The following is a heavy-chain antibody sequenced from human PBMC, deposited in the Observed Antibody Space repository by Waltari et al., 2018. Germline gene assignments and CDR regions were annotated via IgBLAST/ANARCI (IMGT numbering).Heavy chain of an antibody. D-gene: IGHD6-19*01. CDR3: ARGRIAVAGFDY. CDR2: INSDGSST. V-gene: IGHV3-74*01. J-gene: IGHJ4*02. CDR1: GFTFSTSW. Sequence: EVQLVESGGGLVQPGGSLRLSCAACGFTFSTSWVHGVRQAQGKGLVWVSRINSDGSSTSYADSVKGRFTISRDNAKNTLYLQMNSLRAEDTAVYYCARGRIAVAGFDYWGQGTLVTVSS.